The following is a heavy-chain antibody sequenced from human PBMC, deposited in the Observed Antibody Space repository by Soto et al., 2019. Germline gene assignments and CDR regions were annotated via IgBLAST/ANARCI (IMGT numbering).Heavy chain of an antibody. CDR3: AREASIIIPAVSDF. CDR1: GFAFNNYG. J-gene: IGHJ4*02. CDR2: ISKSDYT. V-gene: IGHV3-21*01. Sequence: GGSLRLSCTVSGFAFNNYGINWVRQAPGKGLEWVSSISKSDYTYYSDSVKGRFTISRDNAKNSVSLQMNTLRVEDTAVYFCAREASIIIPAVSDFWGQGTLVTVSS. D-gene: IGHD2-2*01.